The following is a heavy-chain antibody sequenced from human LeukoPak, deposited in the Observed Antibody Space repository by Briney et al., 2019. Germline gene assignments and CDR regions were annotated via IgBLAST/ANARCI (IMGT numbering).Heavy chain of an antibody. CDR1: GGSFSGYY. V-gene: IGHV4-34*01. J-gene: IGHJ4*02. D-gene: IGHD6-6*01. Sequence: SETLSLTCAVYGGSFSGYYWSWIRQPPGKGLEWIGEINHSGSTNYNPSLKSRVTISVDTSKNQFSLKLSSMTAADTAVYYCARGRIAARPLSVFYRYWGQGTLVTVSS. CDR3: ARGRIAARPLSVFYRY. CDR2: INHSGST.